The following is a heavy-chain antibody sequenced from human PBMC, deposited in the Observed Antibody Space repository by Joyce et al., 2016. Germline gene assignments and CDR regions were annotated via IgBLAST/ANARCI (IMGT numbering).Heavy chain of an antibody. Sequence: QVQLVQSGGEVKKPGASVQVSCKASGYSFSNFGITWGRQAPGQGLEWMGWVSPKSGGKHFSRKLQGRVTVTTDTSTSTAYMELRSLRSDDTAVYYCARDARESHSSSGYGVPYYFDYWGQGALVTVSS. CDR1: GYSFSNFG. CDR2: VSPKSGGK. CDR3: ARDARESHSSSGYGVPYYFDY. D-gene: IGHD6-13*01. V-gene: IGHV1-18*01. J-gene: IGHJ4*02.